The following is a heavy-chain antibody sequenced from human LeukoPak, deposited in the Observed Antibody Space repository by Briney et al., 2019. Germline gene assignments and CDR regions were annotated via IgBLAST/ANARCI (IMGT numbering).Heavy chain of an antibody. CDR1: GGSISSGGYR. D-gene: IGHD2-21*01. CDR2: INYSGST. Sequence: SETLSLTCAVSGGSISSGGYRWTWIRQYPGKGLEWIGYINYSGSTYYNPSLKSRVIISVDTSKNQFSLDLNSVTAADTAVYYCAREMDAHPRIVVWGQGTLVTVSS. J-gene: IGHJ1*01. V-gene: IGHV4-31*11. CDR3: AREMDAHPRIVV.